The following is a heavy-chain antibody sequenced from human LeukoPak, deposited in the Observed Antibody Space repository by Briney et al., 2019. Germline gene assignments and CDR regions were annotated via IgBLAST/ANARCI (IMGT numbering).Heavy chain of an antibody. CDR1: GYTFTGYY. CDR2: INPNSGGT. D-gene: IGHD1-26*01. V-gene: IGHV1-2*02. J-gene: IGHJ4*02. CDR3: ARVYGSYGVFDY. Sequence: GASVKVSSKASGYTFTGYYMHWVRQAPGQGLEWMGWINPNSGGTNYAQKFQGRVTMTRDTSISTAYMELSRLRSDDTAVYYCARVYGSYGVFDYWGQGTLVTVSS.